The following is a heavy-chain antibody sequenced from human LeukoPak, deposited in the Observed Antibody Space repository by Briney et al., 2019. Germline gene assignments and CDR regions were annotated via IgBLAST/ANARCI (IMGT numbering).Heavy chain of an antibody. CDR2: IKQDGSEK. V-gene: IGHV3-7*01. J-gene: IGHJ4*02. CDR3: SSGTTTFIFDY. Sequence: PGGSLRLSCAASGFTFSSYWMSWVRQAPGKGLEWVANIKQDGSEKYYVDSVKGRFTISRDNAKNSLYLQMNSLRAEDTAVYYCSSGTTTFIFDYWGQGTRVSV. CDR1: GFTFSSYW. D-gene: IGHD2/OR15-2a*01.